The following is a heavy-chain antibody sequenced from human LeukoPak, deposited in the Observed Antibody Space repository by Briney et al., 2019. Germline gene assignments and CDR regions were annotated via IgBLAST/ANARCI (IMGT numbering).Heavy chain of an antibody. CDR3: AREVRSSDWYLEYFQY. V-gene: IGHV3-73*01. CDR2: IRSKANSYAT. D-gene: IGHD6-19*01. J-gene: IGHJ1*01. Sequence: PGGSLRLSCAASGFTFSGSAMHWVRQASGKGLEWVGRIRSKANSYATAYAASVKGRFTISRDDSKNTAYLQMNSLKTEDTAVYYCAREVRSSDWYLEYFQYWGQGTLVTVSS. CDR1: GFTFSGSA.